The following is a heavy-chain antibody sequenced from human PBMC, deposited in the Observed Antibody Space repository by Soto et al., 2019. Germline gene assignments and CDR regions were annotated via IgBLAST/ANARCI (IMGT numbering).Heavy chain of an antibody. CDR1: GYIFFAYA. J-gene: IGHJ3*02. V-gene: IGHV1-3*01. D-gene: IGHD6-19*01. Sequence: ASVKVACKASGYIFFAYAVHWVRQAPGQRLEWMGWISAGNGNIKYSQKFQGRVTITRVKSASYIEVSSLRSEDTAVYYCARRYSSGDDAFDIWGQGTMVTVSS. CDR2: ISAGNGNI. CDR3: ARRYSSGDDAFDI.